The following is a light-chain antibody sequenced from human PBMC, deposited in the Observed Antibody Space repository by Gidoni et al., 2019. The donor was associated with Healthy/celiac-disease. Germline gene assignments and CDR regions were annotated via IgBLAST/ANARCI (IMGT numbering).Light chain of an antibody. Sequence: QSALTQPASVSGSPGQSIPISFTGTSSDVGGYNYVSWYQQHPGKAPKLMIYDVSNRPSGVSNRFSGSKSGNTASLTISGLQAEDEADYYCSSYTSSSTLGVFGTGTKVTVL. V-gene: IGLV2-14*01. J-gene: IGLJ1*01. CDR3: SSYTSSSTLGV. CDR2: DVS. CDR1: SSDVGGYNY.